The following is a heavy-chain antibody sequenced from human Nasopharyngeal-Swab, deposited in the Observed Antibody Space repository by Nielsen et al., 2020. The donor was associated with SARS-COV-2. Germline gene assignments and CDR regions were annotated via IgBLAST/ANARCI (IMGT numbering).Heavy chain of an antibody. D-gene: IGHD2-15*01. CDR3: ARGRRGYCSGGSCGGYWYFDY. CDR1: GYTFTSYA. V-gene: IGHV1-3*01. J-gene: IGHJ4*02. CDR2: TNAGNGNT. Sequence: ASVKVSCKASGYTFTSYAMHWVRQAPGQRLEWMGWTNAGNGNTKYSQKFQGRVTITRDTSASTAYMELSSLRSEDTAVYYCARGRRGYCSGGSCGGYWYFDYWGQGTLVTVSS.